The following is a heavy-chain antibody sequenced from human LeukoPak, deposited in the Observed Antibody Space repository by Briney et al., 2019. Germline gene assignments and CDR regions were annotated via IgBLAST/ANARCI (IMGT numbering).Heavy chain of an antibody. V-gene: IGHV4-4*07. Sequence: SETLSLTCTVSGGFISSYYWSWIRQPAGKGLEWIGRIYATGTTNYNPSLKSRVTMSVDTSKNQFSLNLTSVTAADTAVYYCAREGGGSNRCLDWGQGTLVTVSS. CDR1: GGFISSYY. D-gene: IGHD3-16*02. CDR3: AREGGGSNRCLD. J-gene: IGHJ1*01. CDR2: IYATGTT.